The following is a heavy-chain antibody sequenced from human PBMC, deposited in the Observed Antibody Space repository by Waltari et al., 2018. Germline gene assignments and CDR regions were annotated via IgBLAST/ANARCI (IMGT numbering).Heavy chain of an antibody. Sequence: EVQLLESGGGLVQPGGSLRLYCAASGLTFSRATMRWVRQAPGKGLEWVAAVTADSGNTYYAESVKGRFTISRDNSKNTLYLQMNSLRAEDTAIYYCAKDLRGPEAGTWYFDLWGRGTLVTVSS. J-gene: IGHJ2*01. CDR2: VTADSGNT. D-gene: IGHD6-13*01. CDR1: GLTFSRAT. V-gene: IGHV3-23*01. CDR3: AKDLRGPEAGTWYFDL.